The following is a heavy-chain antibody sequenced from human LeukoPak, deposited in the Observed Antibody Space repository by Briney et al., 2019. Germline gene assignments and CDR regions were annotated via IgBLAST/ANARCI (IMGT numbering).Heavy chain of an antibody. CDR1: GFTFDDFG. D-gene: IGHD3-16*02. Sequence: GGSLRLSCAASGFTFDDFGMTWVRQAPGKGLEWVSGINWNGGGKGYADSVKGRFTISRDDAKKILYLQMNSLRVEDTAVYYCARWELSGRVMERLSWIDHWGQGALVTVSS. CDR3: ARWELSGRVMERLSWIDH. CDR2: INWNGGGK. V-gene: IGHV3-20*04. J-gene: IGHJ4*02.